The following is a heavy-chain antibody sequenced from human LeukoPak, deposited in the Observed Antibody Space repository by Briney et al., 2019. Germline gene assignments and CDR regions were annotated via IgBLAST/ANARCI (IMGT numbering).Heavy chain of an antibody. V-gene: IGHV3-23*01. CDR1: GFTFSTYA. D-gene: IGHD6-13*01. CDR2: ISGSGDIT. Sequence: PGGSLRLSCAASGFTFSTYAMSWVRQAPGKGLEWVSAISGSGDITSYADSARGRFTISRDNSKNTLYLQMNSLRAEDTAVYYCAKRSSSWYGLGYWGQGTLVTVSS. J-gene: IGHJ4*02. CDR3: AKRSSSWYGLGY.